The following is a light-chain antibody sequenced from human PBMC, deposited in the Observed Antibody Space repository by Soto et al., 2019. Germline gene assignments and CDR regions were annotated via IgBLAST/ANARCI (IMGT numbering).Light chain of an antibody. CDR1: QSTSSY. V-gene: IGKV1-39*01. J-gene: IGKJ1*01. Sequence: DIQLTQSPASLSAPVGDRGTSTCRASQSTSSYLNWYQQKPGKAPNLLIYSTSKWHNGIPARFSGGGSGTDFTLTISSLQPDDVGTYFCQQSYTTPTFGQGTKVDIK. CDR2: STS. CDR3: QQSYTTPT.